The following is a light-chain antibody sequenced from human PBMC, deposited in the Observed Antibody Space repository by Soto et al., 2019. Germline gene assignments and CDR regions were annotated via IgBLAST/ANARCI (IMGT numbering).Light chain of an antibody. CDR3: QQYNNWRT. V-gene: IGKV3-15*01. CDR2: GAS. Sequence: IVMTQSPATLSVSPGERATLSCRASQSIDNRLAWYQQRPGQAPRLLIYGASTRATGIPARFSGSGSGTEFTLTISGLQSEDFGVYYCQQYNNWRTFGQGTNVETK. CDR1: QSIDNR. J-gene: IGKJ1*01.